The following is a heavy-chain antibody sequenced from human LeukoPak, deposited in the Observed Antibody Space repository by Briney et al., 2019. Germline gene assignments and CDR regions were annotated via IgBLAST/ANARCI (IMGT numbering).Heavy chain of an antibody. CDR1: GFTFSSYA. D-gene: IGHD2-15*01. J-gene: IGHJ4*02. CDR3: AKVETFCSGGSCYRFKSSHYFDY. Sequence: PGGSLRLSCAASGFTFSSYAMSWVRQAPGKGLEWVSAISGSGGSTYYADSVKGRFTISRDNSKNTLYLRMNSLRAEDTAVYYCAKVETFCSGGSCYRFKSSHYFDYWGQGTLVTVSS. CDR2: ISGSGGST. V-gene: IGHV3-23*01.